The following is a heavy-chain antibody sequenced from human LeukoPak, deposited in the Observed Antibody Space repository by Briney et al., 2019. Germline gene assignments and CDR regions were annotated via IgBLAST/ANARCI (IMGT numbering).Heavy chain of an antibody. CDR2: ISYDGSNK. D-gene: IGHD2-15*01. V-gene: IGHV3-30*18. J-gene: IGHJ5*02. Sequence: PGGSLRLSCAASGFTFSSYGMHWVRQAPGKGLEWVAVISYDGSNKYYAGSVKGRFTISRDNSKSTLYLQMNSLRAEDTAVYYCAKGGRVVVAAIFLSWGQGTLVTVSS. CDR3: AKGGRVVVAAIFLS. CDR1: GFTFSSYG.